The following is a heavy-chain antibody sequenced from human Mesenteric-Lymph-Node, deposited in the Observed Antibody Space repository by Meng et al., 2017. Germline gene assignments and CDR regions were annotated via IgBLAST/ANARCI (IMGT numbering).Heavy chain of an antibody. Sequence: LRLSCTVSGGSISSGGYYWSWIRQHPGKGLEWIGYIYYSGSTYYNPSLKSRVTISVDTSKNQFSLKLSSVTAADTAVYYCARGPTMVRGVIITRYYFDYWGQGTLVTVSS. V-gene: IGHV4-31*03. J-gene: IGHJ4*02. CDR2: IYYSGST. CDR3: ARGPTMVRGVIITRYYFDY. CDR1: GGSISSGGYY. D-gene: IGHD3-10*01.